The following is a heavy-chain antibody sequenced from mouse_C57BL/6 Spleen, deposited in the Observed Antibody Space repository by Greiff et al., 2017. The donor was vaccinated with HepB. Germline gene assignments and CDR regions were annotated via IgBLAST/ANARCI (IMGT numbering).Heavy chain of an antibody. CDR3: ATLRSFAY. CDR2: IYPGDGDT. Sequence: QVHVKQSGAELVKPGASVKISCKASGYAFSSYWMNWVKQRPGKGLEWIGQIYPGDGDTNYNGKFKGKATLTADKSSSTAYMQLSSLTSEDSAVYFCATLRSFAYWGQGTLVTVSA. CDR1: GYAFSSYW. J-gene: IGHJ3*01. V-gene: IGHV1-80*01. D-gene: IGHD1-1*01.